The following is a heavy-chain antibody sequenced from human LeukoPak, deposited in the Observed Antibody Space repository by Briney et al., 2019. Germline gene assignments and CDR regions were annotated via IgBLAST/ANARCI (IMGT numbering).Heavy chain of an antibody. CDR2: INHSGST. D-gene: IGHD3-10*01. CDR3: ASGGGFGELFA. V-gene: IGHV4-34*01. CDR1: GGSFSGYY. Sequence: SETLSLTCAVYGGSFSGYYWSWIHQPLGKGLEWIGEINHSGSTNYNPSLKSRVTISVDTSKNQFSLKLSSVTAADTAVYYCASGGGFGELFAWGQGTLVTVSS. J-gene: IGHJ5*02.